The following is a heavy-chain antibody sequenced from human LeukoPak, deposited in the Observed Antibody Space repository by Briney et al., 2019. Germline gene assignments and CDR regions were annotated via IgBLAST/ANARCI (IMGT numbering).Heavy chain of an antibody. J-gene: IGHJ6*03. CDR1: GFAFSSFA. CDR2: INGGGNTT. D-gene: IGHD6-19*01. V-gene: IGHV3-23*01. Sequence: SGGSLRLSCAASGFAFSSFAMGRVRQSPGKGLEWLSTINGGGNTTFYSDSVKGRFTISRDNSKNTLYLHMDSLRPDDTAIYYCTKELHVAVAVADYYYFHMDVWGRGTAVTVSS. CDR3: TKELHVAVAVADYYYFHMDV.